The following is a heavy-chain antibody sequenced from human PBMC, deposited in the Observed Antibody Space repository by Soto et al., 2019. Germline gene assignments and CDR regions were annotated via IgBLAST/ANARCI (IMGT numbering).Heavy chain of an antibody. D-gene: IGHD3-10*01. CDR3: AKCIMVRGPMEGVYYGMDV. Sequence: GGSLRLSCAASGFTFSSYAMSWVRQAPGKGLEWVSGIISSGGSTYYADSVKGRFTISRDSSKNTLYLQMNSLRAEDTAIYYCAKCIMVRGPMEGVYYGMDVWGQGTTVTVSS. J-gene: IGHJ6*02. CDR1: GFTFSSYA. CDR2: IISSGGST. V-gene: IGHV3-23*01.